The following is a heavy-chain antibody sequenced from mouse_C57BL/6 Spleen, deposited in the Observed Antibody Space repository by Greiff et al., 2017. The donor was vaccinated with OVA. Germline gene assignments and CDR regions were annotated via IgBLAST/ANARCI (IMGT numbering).Heavy chain of an antibody. V-gene: IGHV5-9*01. CDR1: GFTFSSYT. CDR3: ARLGLRDWYFDV. Sequence: EVKLQESGGGLVKPGGSLKLSCAASGFTFSSYTMSWVRQTPEKRLEWVATISGGGGNTYYPDSVKGRFTISRDNAKNTLYLQMSSLRSEDTALYYCARLGLRDWYFDVWGTGTTVTVSS. J-gene: IGHJ1*03. CDR2: ISGGGGNT. D-gene: IGHD2-4*01.